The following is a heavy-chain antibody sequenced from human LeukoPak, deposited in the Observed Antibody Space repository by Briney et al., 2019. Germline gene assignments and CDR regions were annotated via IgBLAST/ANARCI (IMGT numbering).Heavy chain of an antibody. V-gene: IGHV3-11*06. CDR3: AREDGSFHN. J-gene: IGHJ4*02. CDR2: ISSSSNYT. CDR1: GFTFSDYY. Sequence: GGSLRLSCAASGFTFSDYYMSWIRQAPGKGLECISYISSSSNYTNYADSVKGRFTISRDNAKNSLYLQMNSLRAEDTAVYYCAREDGSFHNWGQGILVTVSS.